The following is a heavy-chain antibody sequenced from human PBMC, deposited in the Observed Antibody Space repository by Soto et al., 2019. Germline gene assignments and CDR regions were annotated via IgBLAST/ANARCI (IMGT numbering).Heavy chain of an antibody. D-gene: IGHD2-21*02. J-gene: IGHJ4*02. CDR1: GEAFRCRY. V-gene: IGHV1-46*01. CDR3: ARGGHVVVVTAALDY. Sequence: GAPVEVTSAAPGEAFRCRYRHWVRHSQEQGLEWMGTVNPSGGHTTYSQHFLGRVAMTRDTSTSTLHMELTSLTSEDTAVYYCARGGHVVVVTAALDYWGQGTLVTVSS. CDR2: VNPSGGHT.